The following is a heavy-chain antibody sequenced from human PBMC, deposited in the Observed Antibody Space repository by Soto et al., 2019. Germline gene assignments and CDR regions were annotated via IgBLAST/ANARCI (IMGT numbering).Heavy chain of an antibody. CDR1: GFTFSNYA. CDR2: ISGSDDRT. V-gene: IGHV3-23*01. Sequence: EVQLLESGGGLEQPGGSLRLSCVASGFTFSNYAMNWIRQAPGKGLEWVSSISGSDDRTFFADSVKGRFTISRDNSKDTVLLQMNNLRGEDTALYYCTKGGRGIDIFFDSWGQGTLVSVSS. D-gene: IGHD3-9*01. J-gene: IGHJ4*02. CDR3: TKGGRGIDIFFDS.